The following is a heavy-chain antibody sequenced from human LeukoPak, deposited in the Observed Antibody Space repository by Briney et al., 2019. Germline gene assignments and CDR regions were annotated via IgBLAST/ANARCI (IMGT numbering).Heavy chain of an antibody. CDR3: ARGPPNWGYDY. J-gene: IGHJ4*02. D-gene: IGHD7-27*01. Sequence: VASVTVSFKASGYTFTSYDFNWVRQATGQRPEWMGWMSPNSGDTGYAQKFQDRVTMTRNTSISTACMELSSLRSDDTAVYYCARGPPNWGYDYWGPGTLVTVSS. CDR2: MSPNSGDT. V-gene: IGHV1-8*01. CDR1: GYTFTSYD.